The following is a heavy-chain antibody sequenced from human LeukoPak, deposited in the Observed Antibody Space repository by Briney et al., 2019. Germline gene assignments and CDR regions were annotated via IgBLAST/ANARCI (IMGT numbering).Heavy chain of an antibody. CDR3: ASRRDGYNDAYYYGMDV. CDR1: GYSFTSYW. Sequence: NPGESLKISCKGSGYSFTSYWISLVRQMPGKGLEWMGRIDPSDSYTNYSPSFQGHVTISADKSISTAYLQWSSLKASDTAMYYCASRRDGYNDAYYYGMDVWGQGTTVTVSS. CDR2: IDPSDSYT. D-gene: IGHD5-24*01. V-gene: IGHV5-10-1*01. J-gene: IGHJ6*02.